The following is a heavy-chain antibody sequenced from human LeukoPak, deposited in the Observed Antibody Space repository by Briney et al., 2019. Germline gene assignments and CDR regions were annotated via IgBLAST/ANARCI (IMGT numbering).Heavy chain of an antibody. Sequence: SETLSLTCTVSGGSISSDYWSWIRQPPGKGLEWIGYIFYTGSTNYNPSLKSRVIISLDGSKKQFSLKLSSVTAADTAVYYCATTTFYYDSSGYSNSFDPWGQGTLVTVSS. CDR3: ATTTFYYDSSGYSNSFDP. CDR2: IFYTGST. CDR1: GGSISSDY. J-gene: IGHJ5*02. D-gene: IGHD3-22*01. V-gene: IGHV4-59*01.